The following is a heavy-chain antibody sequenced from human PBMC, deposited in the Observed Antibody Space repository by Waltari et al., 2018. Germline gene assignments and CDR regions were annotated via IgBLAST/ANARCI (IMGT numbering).Heavy chain of an antibody. D-gene: IGHD4-4*01. J-gene: IGHJ6*02. CDR1: GGTFSSYA. V-gene: IGHV1-69*01. Sequence: QVQLVQSGAEVKKPGSSVKVSCKASGGTFSSYAISWVRQAPGQGLEWMGGIIPNVGTANYAQKFQGRVKMNADESTSTAYMELSSLRSEDTAVYYCAREGDYSLDYYYYGMDVWGQGTTVTVSS. CDR3: AREGDYSLDYYYYGMDV. CDR2: IIPNVGTA.